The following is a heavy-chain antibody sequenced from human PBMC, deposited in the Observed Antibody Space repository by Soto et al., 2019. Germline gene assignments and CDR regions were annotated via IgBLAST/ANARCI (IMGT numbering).Heavy chain of an antibody. CDR3: ARTFDFWELYSPFDH. V-gene: IGHV3-23*01. CDR2: ISDGGRST. CDR1: VFRFSDYA. J-gene: IGHJ4*02. D-gene: IGHD3-3*01. Sequence: LRLSCAGSVFRFSDYAIGWVRQAPGKGLEWVSFISDGGRSTYYTDSVKGRFTISRDNSKNTVYLQLQGLRAEDTAIYFCARTFDFWELYSPFDHWGQGTLVTVSS.